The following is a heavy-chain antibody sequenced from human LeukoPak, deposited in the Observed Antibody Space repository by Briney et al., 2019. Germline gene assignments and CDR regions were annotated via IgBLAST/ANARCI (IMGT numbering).Heavy chain of an antibody. D-gene: IGHD5-18*01. J-gene: IGHJ4*02. V-gene: IGHV4-59*01. CDR1: GGSLTNYY. CDR3: AREGVDTAMATFDY. CDR2: IYYSGST. Sequence: SETLSLTCTISGGSLTNYYWSWIRQPPGKGLEWIGYIYYSGSTNYNPSLKSRVTISVDTSKNQFSLKLSSVTAADTAVYYCAREGVDTAMATFDYWGQGTLVTVSS.